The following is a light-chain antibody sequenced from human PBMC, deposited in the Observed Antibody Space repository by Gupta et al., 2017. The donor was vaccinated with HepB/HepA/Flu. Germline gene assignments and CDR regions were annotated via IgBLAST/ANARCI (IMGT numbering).Light chain of an antibody. J-gene: IGLJ3*02. CDR3: GAGDSSRNAV. CDR2: EDN. V-gene: IGLV1-51*01. Sequence: QSVFTQPPSVSAAPGQKVTISCSGSSSNIGNDYVSWYQQLPGTAPKPLIYEDNKRPAGIPDRFSGSKSGTSATLGITGLQTGDEAAYYCGAGDSSRNAVFGGGTKLTVL. CDR1: SSNIGNDY.